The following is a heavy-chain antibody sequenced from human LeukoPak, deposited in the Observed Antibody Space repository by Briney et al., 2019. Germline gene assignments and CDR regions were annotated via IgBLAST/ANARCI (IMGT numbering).Heavy chain of an antibody. V-gene: IGHV3-7*03. CDR3: ARKTGTTGEAFDY. CDR1: GFTFSSYW. D-gene: IGHD1-1*01. Sequence: GGSLRLSCAASGFTFSSYWMSWVRQAPGKGLEWVANIKQDGSEKYYVDSVKGRFTISRDNAENSLYLQMNSLRAEDTAVYYCARKTGTTGEAFDYWGQGTQVTVSS. J-gene: IGHJ4*02. CDR2: IKQDGSEK.